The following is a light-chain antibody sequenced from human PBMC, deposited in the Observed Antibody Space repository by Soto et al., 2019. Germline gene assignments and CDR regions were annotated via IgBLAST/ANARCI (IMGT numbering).Light chain of an antibody. J-gene: IGLJ3*02. CDR1: SGHSSYA. V-gene: IGLV4-69*01. CDR3: QTWGTGIRV. CDR2: LNSDGSH. Sequence: QSVLTQSPSASASLGASVKLTCTLSSGHSSYAIAWHQQQPEKGPRYLMKLNSDGSHSKEDGIPDRFSGSSSGTERYLTISSLQSEDEADYYCQTWGTGIRVFGGGTKLTV.